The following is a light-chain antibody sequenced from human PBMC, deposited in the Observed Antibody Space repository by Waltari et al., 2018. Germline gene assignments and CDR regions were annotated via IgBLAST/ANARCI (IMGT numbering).Light chain of an antibody. Sequence: EIVLTQSPGTLSLSPGDRATLSCRASHSFSSDYLAWYQQRPGQAPRLLISGTSSRATGIPDMFSGSGSGTDFTLTISRLEPEDFAVYYCLQYDTSPRTFGQGTKVDI. J-gene: IGKJ1*01. CDR3: LQYDTSPRT. V-gene: IGKV3-20*01. CDR2: GTS. CDR1: HSFSSDY.